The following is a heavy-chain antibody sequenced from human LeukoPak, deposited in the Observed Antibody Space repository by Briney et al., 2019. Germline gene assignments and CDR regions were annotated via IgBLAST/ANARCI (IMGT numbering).Heavy chain of an antibody. CDR1: GGSISSYY. J-gene: IGHJ6*03. V-gene: IGHV4-59*01. CDR2: VYYSGST. D-gene: IGHD3-3*01. CDR3: ARSAPYYDFWTGYYDALYYMDV. Sequence: PSETLSLTCTVSGGSISSYYWSWIRQPPGKGLEWIGYVYYSGSTNYNPSLKSRVTISVDTSKNQFSLKLSSVTAADTAVYYCARSAPYYDFWTGYYDALYYMDVWGKGTTVTVSS.